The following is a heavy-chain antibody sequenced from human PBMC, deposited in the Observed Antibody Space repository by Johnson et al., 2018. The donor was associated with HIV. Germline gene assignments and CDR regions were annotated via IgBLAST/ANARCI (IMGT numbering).Heavy chain of an antibody. CDR3: ASEASFAPRPETAFDV. CDR1: GFTFSSYA. Sequence: VQLVESGGGVVQPGRSLRLSCAASGFTFSSYAMSWVRQAPGKGLEWVSVIYSGGSTYYADSVKGRFTISRDNSKNTLYLQMNSLRAEDTAVYYCASEASFAPRPETAFDVWGQGTKVTVSS. CDR2: IYSGGST. V-gene: IGHV3-66*02. D-gene: IGHD2/OR15-2a*01. J-gene: IGHJ3*01.